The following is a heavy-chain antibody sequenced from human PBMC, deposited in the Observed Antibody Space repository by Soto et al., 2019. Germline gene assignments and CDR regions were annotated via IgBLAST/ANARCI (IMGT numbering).Heavy chain of an antibody. CDR2: INAGNGNT. Sequence: QVQLVQSGAEEKKPGASVKVSCKASGYTFTSYAMHWVRQAPGQRLEWMGWINAGNGNTKYSQKFQGRVTITRDTSAXXAXMXXSSLRSEDTAVYYCARDGHYYDSSGYYYYYYGMDVWGQGTTVTVSS. CDR1: GYTFTSYA. D-gene: IGHD3-22*01. J-gene: IGHJ6*02. CDR3: ARDGHYYDSSGYYYYYYGMDV. V-gene: IGHV1-3*05.